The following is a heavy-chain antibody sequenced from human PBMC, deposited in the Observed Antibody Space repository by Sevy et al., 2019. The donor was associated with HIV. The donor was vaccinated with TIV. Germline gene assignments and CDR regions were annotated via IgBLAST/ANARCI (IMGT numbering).Heavy chain of an antibody. CDR3: ARGPLLRYFDWVGALMGDYYYGMDV. J-gene: IGHJ6*02. CDR1: GGSFSGYY. Sequence: SETLSLTCAVYGGSFSGYYWSWIRQPPGKGLEWIGEINHSGSTNYNPSLKSRVTISVDTSKNQFSLKLSSVTAADTAVYYCARGPLLRYFDWVGALMGDYYYGMDVWGQGTTVTVSS. D-gene: IGHD3-9*01. V-gene: IGHV4-34*01. CDR2: INHSGST.